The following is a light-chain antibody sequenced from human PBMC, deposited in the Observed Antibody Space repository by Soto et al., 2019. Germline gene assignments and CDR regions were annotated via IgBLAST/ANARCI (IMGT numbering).Light chain of an antibody. CDR2: DVS. CDR1: SSDVGNYIY. J-gene: IGLJ2*01. V-gene: IGLV2-11*01. CDR3: CSYVGSYSLV. Sequence: QSALTQPRSVSGSPGQSVTISCTGTSSDVGNYIYVSWYQQHPGKAPKLMIYDVSERPSGVPDRFSGSKSGNTASLTISGLQAEDEADYYCCSYVGSYSLVFGGGTKVTVL.